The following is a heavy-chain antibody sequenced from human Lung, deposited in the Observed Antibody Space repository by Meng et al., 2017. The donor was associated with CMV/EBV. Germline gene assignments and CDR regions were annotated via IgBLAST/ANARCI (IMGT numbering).Heavy chain of an antibody. J-gene: IGHJ4*02. D-gene: IGHD2-15*01. V-gene: IGHV3-21*01. CDR2: INSISTFI. CDR1: GFTFSSFS. Sequence: SCAASGFTFSSFSMNWVRQAPGKGLEWDSSINSISTFIYYADSVKGRFTISRDNAKNSLYLHMSSLRAEDTAVYYCVRDRLGGRLFDYWGKGTMVTVSS. CDR3: VRDRLGGRLFDY.